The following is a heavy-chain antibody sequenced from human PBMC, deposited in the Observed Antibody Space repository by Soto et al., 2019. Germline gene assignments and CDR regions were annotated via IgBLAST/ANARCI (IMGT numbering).Heavy chain of an antibody. CDR1: GFSLNSRGVG. V-gene: IGHV2-5*02. D-gene: IGHD1-1*01. J-gene: IGHJ4*02. Sequence: QITLRESGPALVNPPQTLTLTCTFSGFSLNSRGVGVGWVRQPPGKSLEWLAIVYWDHDKRYRPSMRSRRSITKHTPNNEVVLTLTNTDPVDTATYYCVQRGTVDETGMGFDFCGQGSLVTVFS. CDR2: VYWDHDK. CDR3: VQRGTVDETGMGFDF.